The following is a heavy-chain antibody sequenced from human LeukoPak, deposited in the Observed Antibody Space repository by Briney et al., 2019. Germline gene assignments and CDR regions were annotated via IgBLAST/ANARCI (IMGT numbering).Heavy chain of an antibody. V-gene: IGHV4-38-2*01. CDR1: GYSLTSGYY. CDR2: IYHSGST. D-gene: IGHD3-10*01. CDR3: ANLPMGSGSYYDFHY. J-gene: IGHJ4*02. Sequence: SQTLSLTCAASGYSLTSGYYWGWVRQPPGKGLEWIGSIYHSGSTYYNPSLRSRVTISVDTSKNQFSLKLNSVTAADTAVYYCANLPMGSGSYYDFHYWGQGTLVTVSS.